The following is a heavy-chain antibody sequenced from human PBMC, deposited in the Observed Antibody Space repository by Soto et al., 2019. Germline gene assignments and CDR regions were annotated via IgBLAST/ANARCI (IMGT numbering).Heavy chain of an antibody. CDR1: GFTFSSYS. J-gene: IGHJ4*02. Sequence: EVQLVESGGGLVKPGGSLRLSCAASGFTFSSYSMNWVRQAPGKGLEWVSSISSSSSYIYYADSVKGRFTISRDNAKKSLYLQMNSLRAEDTAVYYCARYSGIHLDYWGQGTLVTVSS. CDR3: ARYSGIHLDY. V-gene: IGHV3-21*01. CDR2: ISSSSSYI. D-gene: IGHD1-26*01.